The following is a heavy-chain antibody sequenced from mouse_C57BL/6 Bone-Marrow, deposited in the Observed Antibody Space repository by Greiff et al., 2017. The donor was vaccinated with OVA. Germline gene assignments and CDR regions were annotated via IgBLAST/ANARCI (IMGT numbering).Heavy chain of an antibody. CDR3: GIPWDD. Sequence: QVQLQQPGAELVMPGASVQLSCKASGYTFTSYWMPWVKRRPGQGLEWIGEIDPYARYTNYTQKFTGKSPLTVANSSSTAYMQLSSLTSEDSAVYYGGIPWDDWGQGTLVTVSA. D-gene: IGHD4-1*01. CDR2: IDPYARYT. J-gene: IGHJ3*01. V-gene: IGHV1-69*01. CDR1: GYTFTSYW.